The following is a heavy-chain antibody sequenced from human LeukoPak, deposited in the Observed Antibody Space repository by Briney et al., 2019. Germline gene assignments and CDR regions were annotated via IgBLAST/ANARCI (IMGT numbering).Heavy chain of an antibody. J-gene: IGHJ4*02. V-gene: IGHV1-69*04. CDR2: IIPILGIA. CDR3: ARSIGYCSGGSCLPGD. CDR1: GGTFSSYA. Sequence: SVKVSCKASGGTFSSYAISWVRQAPGQGLEWMGRIIPILGIANYAQKFQGRVTIIADKSTSTAYMELSSLRSEDTAVYYCARSIGYCSGGSCLPGDWGQGTLVTVSS. D-gene: IGHD2-15*01.